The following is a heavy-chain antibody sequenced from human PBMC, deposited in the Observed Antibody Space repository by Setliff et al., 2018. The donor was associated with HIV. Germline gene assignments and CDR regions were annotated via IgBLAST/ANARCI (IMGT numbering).Heavy chain of an antibody. V-gene: IGHV4-39*07. CDR3: VRHLSAMATVDY. J-gene: IGHJ4*02. Sequence: SETLSLTCTVSRDSIRNGAYYWGWIRQPPGKGLEWIGSIYYSGSAYYNPSFKSRVTLSVDTSENQFSLRLSSVTAADTAVYLCVRHLSAMATVDYWGQGALVTVSS. D-gene: IGHD6-25*01. CDR1: RDSIRNGAYY. CDR2: IYYSGSA.